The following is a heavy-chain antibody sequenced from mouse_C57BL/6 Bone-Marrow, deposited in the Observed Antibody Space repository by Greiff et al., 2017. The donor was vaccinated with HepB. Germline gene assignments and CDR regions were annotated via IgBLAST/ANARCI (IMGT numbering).Heavy chain of an antibody. D-gene: IGHD1-1*01. J-gene: IGHJ2*01. Sequence: EVQLVESGEGLVKPGGSLKLSCAASGFTFSSYAMSWVRQTPEKRLEWVAYISSGGDYIYYADTVKGRFTISRDNARNTLYLQMSSLKSEDTAMYYCTRGGPTVVAFDYWGQGTTLTVSS. CDR2: ISSGGDYI. V-gene: IGHV5-9-1*02. CDR1: GFTFSSYA. CDR3: TRGGPTVVAFDY.